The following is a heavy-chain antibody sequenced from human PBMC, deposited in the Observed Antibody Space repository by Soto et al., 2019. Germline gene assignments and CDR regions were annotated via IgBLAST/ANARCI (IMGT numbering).Heavy chain of an antibody. CDR2: ISAYNGNT. Sequence: QVQLVQSGAEVKKPGASVKVSCKASGYTFTSYGISWVRQAPGQGLEWMGWISAYNGNTHYAQKLQGRVTMTTDTSTSTAYMELRSLRSDDTAVYYCARSPAFYGGYVRPSYMDVWGKGTTVTVSS. V-gene: IGHV1-18*01. D-gene: IGHD4-17*01. CDR1: GYTFTSYG. CDR3: ARSPAFYGGYVRPSYMDV. J-gene: IGHJ6*03.